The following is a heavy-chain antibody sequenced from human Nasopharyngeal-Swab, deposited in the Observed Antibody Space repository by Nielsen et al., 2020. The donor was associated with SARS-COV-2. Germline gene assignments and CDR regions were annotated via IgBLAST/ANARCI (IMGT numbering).Heavy chain of an antibody. D-gene: IGHD5-18*01. J-gene: IGHJ4*02. CDR2: ISSNGGST. CDR3: ARDQLGDTAMVTLDY. V-gene: IGHV3-64*01. CDR1: GFTFSSYA. Sequence: GGSLRLSCAASGFTFSSYAMHWVRQAPGKGLEYVSAISSNGGSTYYANSVKGRFTISRDNSKNTLYLQMGSLRAEDTAVYYCARDQLGDTAMVTLDYWGQGTLVTVFS.